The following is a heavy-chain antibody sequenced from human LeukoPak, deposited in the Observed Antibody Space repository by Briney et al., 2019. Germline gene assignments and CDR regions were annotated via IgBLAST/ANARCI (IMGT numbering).Heavy chain of an antibody. CDR2: IGGSGAGT. CDR3: ATALHSGYYDLY. Sequence: GGSLRLSCAASGFTFSSSAMSWVRQAPGKGLEWVSGIGGSGAGTYYAVSVKGRFTISRDNSKNTLYLQMNSLRAEDTAVYYCATALHSGYYDLYWGQGTLVTVSS. J-gene: IGHJ4*02. D-gene: IGHD3-22*01. CDR1: GFTFSSSA. V-gene: IGHV3-23*01.